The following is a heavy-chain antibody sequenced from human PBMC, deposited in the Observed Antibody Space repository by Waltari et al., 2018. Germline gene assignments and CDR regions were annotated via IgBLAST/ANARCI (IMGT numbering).Heavy chain of an antibody. CDR3: AKESYGDYASFDY. Sequence: EVQLVESGGGLVQPGGSLRLSCAASGFTFSSYAMSWVRQAPGKGLGGFSAISGSVGITYYADSVKGRFTISRDNSKNTLYLQMNSLRAEDTAVYYCAKESYGDYASFDYWGQGTLVTVSS. J-gene: IGHJ4*02. CDR1: GFTFSSYA. CDR2: ISGSVGIT. D-gene: IGHD4-17*01. V-gene: IGHV3-23*04.